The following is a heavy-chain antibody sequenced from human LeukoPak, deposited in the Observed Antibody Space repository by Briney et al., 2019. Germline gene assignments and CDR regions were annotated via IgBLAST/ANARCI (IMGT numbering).Heavy chain of an antibody. CDR1: GFTFSSYA. CDR3: ARQSNLGYCSGGSCYYPPDFDY. Sequence: GGSLRLSCPASGFTFSSYAMHWVRQAPGKGLEWVAVISYDGSNKYYADSVKGRFTISRDNSKNTLYLQMNSLRAEDTAVYYCARQSNLGYCSGGSCYYPPDFDYWGQGTLVTVSS. CDR2: ISYDGSNK. V-gene: IGHV3-30*04. J-gene: IGHJ4*02. D-gene: IGHD2-15*01.